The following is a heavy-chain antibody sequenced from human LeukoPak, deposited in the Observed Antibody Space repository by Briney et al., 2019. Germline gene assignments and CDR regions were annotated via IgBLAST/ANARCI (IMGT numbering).Heavy chain of an antibody. Sequence: GGSLRLSCAASGFTFSSYSVNWVRQAPGKGLEWVSSISSSSSYIYYADSVKGRFTISRDNAKNSLYLQMNSLRAEDTAVYYCARDPNYDSSGYYPLDYWGQGTLVTVSS. CDR3: ARDPNYDSSGYYPLDY. D-gene: IGHD3-22*01. CDR1: GFTFSSYS. CDR2: ISSSSSYI. J-gene: IGHJ4*02. V-gene: IGHV3-21*01.